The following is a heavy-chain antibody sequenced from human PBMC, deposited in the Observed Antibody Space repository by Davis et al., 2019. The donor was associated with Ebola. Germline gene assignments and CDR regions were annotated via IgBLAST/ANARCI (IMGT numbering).Heavy chain of an antibody. Sequence: GESLKISCAASGFTFSTYAMKWVRQAPGKGLEWVSYITSSGHTIYYADSVKGRFSISRDNAKNSLYLEMNSLRDEDTAVYYCARGDIVATPPYYYGMDVWGKGTTVTVSS. V-gene: IGHV3-48*02. CDR2: ITSSGHTI. J-gene: IGHJ6*04. CDR3: ARGDIVATPPYYYGMDV. CDR1: GFTFSTYA. D-gene: IGHD5-12*01.